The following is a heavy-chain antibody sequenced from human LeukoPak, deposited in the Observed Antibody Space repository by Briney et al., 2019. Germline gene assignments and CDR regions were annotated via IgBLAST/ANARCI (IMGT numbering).Heavy chain of an antibody. Sequence: SETLSLTCTVSGGSISSYYWSWIRQPPGKGLEWIGYIYYSGSTNYNPSLKSRVTISVDTSKNQFSLKLSSVTAADTAVYYCARDREECSSTSCPGDYYMDVWGKGTTVTVSS. D-gene: IGHD2-2*01. CDR3: ARDREECSSTSCPGDYYMDV. CDR1: GGSISSYY. J-gene: IGHJ6*03. CDR2: IYYSGST. V-gene: IGHV4-59*01.